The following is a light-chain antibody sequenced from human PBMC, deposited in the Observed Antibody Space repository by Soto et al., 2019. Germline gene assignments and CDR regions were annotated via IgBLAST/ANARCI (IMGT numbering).Light chain of an antibody. CDR2: GAS. CDR3: QQYGSSLFT. CDR1: QSVSSSY. Sequence: ENVLTQSPAPLYLTTRERAKLSCRASQSVSSSYLAWYQQKPGQAPRLLIYGASSRATGIPDRFSGSGSGTDFTLTISRLEPEDFAVYYCQQYGSSLFTFAQ. V-gene: IGKV3-20*01. J-gene: IGKJ5*01.